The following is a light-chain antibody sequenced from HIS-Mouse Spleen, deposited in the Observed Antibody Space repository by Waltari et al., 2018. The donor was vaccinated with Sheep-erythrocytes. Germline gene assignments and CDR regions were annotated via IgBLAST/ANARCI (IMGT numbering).Light chain of an antibody. CDR1: SSDVGGYNY. CDR3: SSYAGSNNWV. V-gene: IGLV2-8*01. J-gene: IGLJ3*02. Sequence: QSALTQPPSASGSPGQSVTISCTGTSSDVGGYNYVSWYQQHPGKAPKLMIYEVSKRPQWVLGRFAGPKSGNTASLTVSGLQAEDEADYYCSSYAGSNNWVFGGGTKLTVL. CDR2: EVS.